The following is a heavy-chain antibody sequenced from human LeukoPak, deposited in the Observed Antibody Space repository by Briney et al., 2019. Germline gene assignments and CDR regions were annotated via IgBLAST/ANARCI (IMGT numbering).Heavy chain of an antibody. D-gene: IGHD3-10*01. V-gene: IGHV3-33*01. Sequence: GGSLRLSCAASGFTFNRSGMHWVRQAPGKGLEWVALIFNDGSNKYFADSVKGRFTISRDNSKSMLYLQMNSLRAEDTAVYYCAQTGDKYGSFEYWGHGTLVTASS. CDR2: IFNDGSNK. CDR3: AQTGDKYGSFEY. CDR1: GFTFNRSG. J-gene: IGHJ4*01.